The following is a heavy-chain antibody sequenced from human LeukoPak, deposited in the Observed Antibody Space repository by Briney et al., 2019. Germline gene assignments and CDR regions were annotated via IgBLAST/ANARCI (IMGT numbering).Heavy chain of an antibody. CDR3: ARVGARFKISWFDP. Sequence: GSLRLSCAASGFTFNSYAMTWVRQPPGKGLEWIGEINHSGSTNYNPSLKSRVTISVDTSKNQFSLKLSSVTAADTAVYYCARVGARFKISWFDPWGQGTLVTVSS. V-gene: IGHV4-34*01. D-gene: IGHD1-26*01. CDR2: INHSGST. CDR1: GFTFNSYA. J-gene: IGHJ5*02.